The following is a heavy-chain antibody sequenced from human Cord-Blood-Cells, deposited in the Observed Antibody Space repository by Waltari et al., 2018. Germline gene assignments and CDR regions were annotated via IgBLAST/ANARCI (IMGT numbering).Heavy chain of an antibody. V-gene: IGHV4-34*01. CDR3: ARSSSSDAFDI. Sequence: QVQLQQWGAGLLQPSETLPLTRAVHGGSFSGFYWGRIRPPPGTGLECIGEINHSGSTNYNPSLKSRVTISVDTSKNQFSLKLSSVTAADTAVYYCARSSSSDAFDIWGQGTMVTVSS. D-gene: IGHD6-13*01. J-gene: IGHJ3*02. CDR1: GGSFSGFY. CDR2: INHSGST.